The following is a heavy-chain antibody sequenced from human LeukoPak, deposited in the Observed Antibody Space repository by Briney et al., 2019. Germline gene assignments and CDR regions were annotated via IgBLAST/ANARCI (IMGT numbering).Heavy chain of an antibody. J-gene: IGHJ4*02. CDR3: ARDQATVATPWWDH. Sequence: ASVKVSCKASGYTFTGYYMHWVRQAPGQGLEWMGWINPNSGSTNYAQKFQGRVTMTRDTSISTAYMELSRVRSDDTDIYFCARDQATVATPWWDHWGQGTLVTVSS. CDR2: INPNSGST. CDR1: GYTFTGYY. V-gene: IGHV1-2*02. D-gene: IGHD4-23*01.